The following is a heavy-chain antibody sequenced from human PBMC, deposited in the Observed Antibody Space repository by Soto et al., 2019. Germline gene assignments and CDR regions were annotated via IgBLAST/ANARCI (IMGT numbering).Heavy chain of an antibody. Sequence: ASVKVSCKASGGTFSSYAISWVRQAPGQGLEWMGGIIPIFGTANYAQKFQGRVTITADESTSTAYMELSSLRSEDTAVYYCARDHRYYYGSGSYYKGEFDYWGQGTLVTVSS. D-gene: IGHD3-10*01. CDR2: IIPIFGTA. V-gene: IGHV1-69*13. CDR1: GGTFSSYA. J-gene: IGHJ4*02. CDR3: ARDHRYYYGSGSYYKGEFDY.